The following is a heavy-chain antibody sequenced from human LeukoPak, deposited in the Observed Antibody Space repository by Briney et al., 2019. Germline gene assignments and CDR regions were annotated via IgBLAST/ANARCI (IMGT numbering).Heavy chain of an antibody. Sequence: SETLSLTCAVYGGSFSGYYWSWIRQPPGKGLEWIGEINHSGSTNYNPSLKSRVTISVDTSKNQFSLKLSSVIAADTAVYYCARGRFGELFHNWFDPWGQGTLVTVSS. CDR3: ARGRFGELFHNWFDP. CDR2: INHSGST. J-gene: IGHJ5*02. D-gene: IGHD3-10*01. V-gene: IGHV4-34*01. CDR1: GGSFSGYY.